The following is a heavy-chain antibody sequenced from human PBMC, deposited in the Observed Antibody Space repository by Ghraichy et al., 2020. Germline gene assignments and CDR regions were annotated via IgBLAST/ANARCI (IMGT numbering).Heavy chain of an antibody. CDR2: ISGSGGST. D-gene: IGHD1-7*01. CDR3: ANHFQTTRGVGHRPVPRYGMDV. Sequence: GGSLRLSCAASGFTFSSYAMSWVRQAPGKGLEWVSAISGSGGSTYYADSVKGRFTISRDNSKNTLYLQMNSLRAEDTAVYYCANHFQTTRGVGHRPVPRYGMDVWGQGTTVTVSS. V-gene: IGHV3-23*01. J-gene: IGHJ6*02. CDR1: GFTFSSYA.